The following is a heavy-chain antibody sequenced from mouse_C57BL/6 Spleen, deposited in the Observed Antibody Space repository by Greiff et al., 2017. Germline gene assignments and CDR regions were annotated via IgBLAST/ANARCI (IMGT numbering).Heavy chain of an antibody. V-gene: IGHV1-59*01. CDR1: GYTFTSYW. CDR2: IDPSDSYT. J-gene: IGHJ1*03. D-gene: IGHD1-1*01. CDR3: SRLGYYGSSSEAYFDV. Sequence: QVQLQQPGAELVRPGTSVKLSCKASGYTFTSYWMHWVKQRPGQGLEWIGVIDPSDSYTNYNQKFKGKATLTVDTSSSTAYMQLSSLTSEDSAVYYCSRLGYYGSSSEAYFDVWGTGTTVTVSA.